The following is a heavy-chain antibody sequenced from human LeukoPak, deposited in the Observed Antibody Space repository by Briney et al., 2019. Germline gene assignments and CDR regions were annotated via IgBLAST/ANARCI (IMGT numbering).Heavy chain of an antibody. D-gene: IGHD4-17*01. V-gene: IGHV4-39*07. Sequence: SETLSLTCTVSGGSISSSSYYWAWIRQPPGKGLEWIGYIYHSGSTYYNPSLKSRVTISVDRSKNQFSLKLSSVTAADTAVYYCARSAYGDYGEYYFDYWGQGTLVTVSS. CDR2: IYHSGST. CDR1: GGSISSSSYY. J-gene: IGHJ4*02. CDR3: ARSAYGDYGEYYFDY.